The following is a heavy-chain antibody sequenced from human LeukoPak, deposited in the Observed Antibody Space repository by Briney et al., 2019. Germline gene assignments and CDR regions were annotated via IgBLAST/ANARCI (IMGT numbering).Heavy chain of an antibody. CDR1: GFTFSSYA. J-gene: IGHJ4*02. CDR3: AKVGDFWSGYYSDY. CDR2: TSGSGGST. D-gene: IGHD3-3*01. Sequence: GGSLRLSCAASGFTFSSYAMSWVRQAPGKGLEWVSATSGSGGSTYYADSVKGRFTISRDNSKNTLYLQMNSLRAEDTAVYYCAKVGDFWSGYYSDYWGQGTLVTVSS. V-gene: IGHV3-23*01.